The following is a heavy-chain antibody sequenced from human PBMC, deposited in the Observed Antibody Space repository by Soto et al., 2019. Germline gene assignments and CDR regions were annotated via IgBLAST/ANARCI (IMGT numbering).Heavy chain of an antibody. J-gene: IGHJ5*02. CDR1: GGSISSGGYS. D-gene: IGHD2-21*01. V-gene: IGHV4-30-2*01. Sequence: SETLSLTCAVSGGSISSGGYSWSWIRQPPGKGLEWIGYIYHSGSTYYNPSLKSRVTISVDRSKNQFSLNLRSVSAADTAVYYCARGRGEFDAWGQGTPVTVSS. CDR3: ARGRGEFDA. CDR2: IYHSGST.